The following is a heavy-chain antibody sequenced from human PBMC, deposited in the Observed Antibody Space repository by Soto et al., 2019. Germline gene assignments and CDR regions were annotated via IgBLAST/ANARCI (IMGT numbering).Heavy chain of an antibody. CDR1: GDSVSSNSAA. CDR3: ARDESSGWYTYYYGMDV. Sequence: SQTLSLTCVISGDSVSSNSAAWNWIRQSPSRGLEWLGRTYYRSKWYNDYAVSVKSRITINPDTSKNQFSLQLNSVTPEDTAVYYCARDESSGWYTYYYGMDVWGQGTTVTVSS. V-gene: IGHV6-1*01. J-gene: IGHJ6*02. D-gene: IGHD6-19*01. CDR2: TYYRSKWYN.